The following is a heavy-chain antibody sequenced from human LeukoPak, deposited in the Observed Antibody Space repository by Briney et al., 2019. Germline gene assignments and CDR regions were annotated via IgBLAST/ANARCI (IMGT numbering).Heavy chain of an antibody. CDR3: ATYTSSYFDY. V-gene: IGHV3-30*02. D-gene: IGHD2-2*01. CDR2: IRSIGTNT. CDR1: GFTFSSYG. J-gene: IGHJ4*02. Sequence: VGSLRLSCAASGFTFSSYGMHWVRQAPGKGLEWVAFIRSIGTNTYYADSVKGRFTISRDNSKNTLYLQMNSLRAEDTAVYYCATYTSSYFDYWGQGTLVTVSS.